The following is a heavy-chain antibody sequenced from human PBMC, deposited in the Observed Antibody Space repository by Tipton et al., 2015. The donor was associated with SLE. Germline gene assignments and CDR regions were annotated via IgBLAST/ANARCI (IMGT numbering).Heavy chain of an antibody. CDR3: ARGGASP. V-gene: IGHV3-30*02. J-gene: IGHJ5*02. CDR1: GFAFNNYG. D-gene: IGHD1-26*01. CDR2: IRYDGYTK. Sequence: SGFAFNNYGMYWVRQAPGKGLECVAFIRYDGYTKNYADSIKGRFTISRDNAKNTVYLQMDSLRLEDTAVYYCARGGASPWGQGTLVTVSS.